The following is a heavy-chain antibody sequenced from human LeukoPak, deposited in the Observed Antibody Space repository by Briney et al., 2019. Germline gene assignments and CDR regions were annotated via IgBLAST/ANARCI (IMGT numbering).Heavy chain of an antibody. CDR3: ARQIAAAGTSYFDY. J-gene: IGHJ4*02. Sequence: SETLSLTCTVSGGPISSYYWSWIRQPPGKGLEWIGYIYYSGSTNYNPSLKSRVTISVDTSKNQFSLKLSSVTAADTAVYYCARQIAAAGTSYFDYWGQGTLVTVSS. CDR1: GGPISSYY. V-gene: IGHV4-59*08. CDR2: IYYSGST. D-gene: IGHD6-13*01.